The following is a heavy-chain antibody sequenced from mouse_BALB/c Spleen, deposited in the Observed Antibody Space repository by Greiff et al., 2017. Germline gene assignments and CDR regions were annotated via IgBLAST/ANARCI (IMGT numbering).Heavy chain of an antibody. J-gene: IGHJ1*01. V-gene: IGHV1-39*01. Sequence: VQLQQTGPELVKPGASVKISCKASGYSFTDYIMLWVKQSHGKSLEWIGNINPYYGSTSYNLKFKGKATLTVDKSSSTAYMQLNSLTSEDSAVYYCASGKITTGYFDVWGAGTTVTVSS. CDR2: INPYYGST. CDR3: ASGKITTGYFDV. CDR1: GYSFTDYI. D-gene: IGHD1-1*01.